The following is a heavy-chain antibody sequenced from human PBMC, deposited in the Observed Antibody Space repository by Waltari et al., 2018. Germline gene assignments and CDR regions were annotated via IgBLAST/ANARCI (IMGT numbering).Heavy chain of an antibody. CDR1: GFTVSTNY. V-gene: IGHV3-66*02. Sequence: EVQLVESGGGLVQPGGSLRLSCAASGFTVSTNYMRWVRQAPEKGLGWVSVIYSGGATYNADSVKGRFTISRDNSKNTLYLQMNNLRVEDTAVYYCARLLDSGDYFDYWGQGTLVTVSS. CDR3: ARLLDSGDYFDY. CDR2: IYSGGAT. J-gene: IGHJ4*02. D-gene: IGHD1-26*01.